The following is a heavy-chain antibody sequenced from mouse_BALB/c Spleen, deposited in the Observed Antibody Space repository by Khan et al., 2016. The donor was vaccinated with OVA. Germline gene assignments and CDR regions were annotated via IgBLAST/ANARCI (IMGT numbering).Heavy chain of an antibody. CDR3: ARQPYYHYYIMDY. D-gene: IGHD2-10*01. V-gene: IGHV2-6-1*01. CDR2: IWSDGST. Sequence: QVQLKESGPDLVAPSQSLSITCTISGFSLTNYGVHWVRQPPGKGLEWLVVIWSDGSTTYNSPLNSRLSISKDNSKSQVFLKMNSLQADDTSMYYCARQPYYHYYIMDYWGQGTSVTVSS. CDR1: GFSLTNYG. J-gene: IGHJ4*01.